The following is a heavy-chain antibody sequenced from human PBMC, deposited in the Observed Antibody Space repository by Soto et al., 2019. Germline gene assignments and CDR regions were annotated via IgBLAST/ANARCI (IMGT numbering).Heavy chain of an antibody. Sequence: SETLSLTCTVSGGSISSSSWSWIRQPPGRGLEWIGYIYNNGRTNYNPSLKSRVTISVDTSKNHFSLKLSSVTPADTAVYYCARARFCTSTSCYDYFDFWGQGTLVTVSS. CDR3: ARARFCTSTSCYDYFDF. CDR2: IYNNGRT. V-gene: IGHV4-59*01. CDR1: GGSISSSS. D-gene: IGHD2-2*01. J-gene: IGHJ4*02.